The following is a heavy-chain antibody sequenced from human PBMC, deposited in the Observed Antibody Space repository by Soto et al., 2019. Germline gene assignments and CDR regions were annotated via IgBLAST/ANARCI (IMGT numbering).Heavy chain of an antibody. D-gene: IGHD1-26*01. CDR1: GFSLTTDRVG. CDR3: AHAYGGRSLY. J-gene: IGHJ4*02. Sequence: QITLKESGPTLVKPTQTLTLTCTFSGFSLTTDRVGVGWIRQPPGEALEWLAVIYWDDSKTYRPSLESRLTITKDTSKTQVALTMTNMDSLDTATYYCAHAYGGRSLYWGQGTQVTVSS. CDR2: IYWDDSK. V-gene: IGHV2-5*02.